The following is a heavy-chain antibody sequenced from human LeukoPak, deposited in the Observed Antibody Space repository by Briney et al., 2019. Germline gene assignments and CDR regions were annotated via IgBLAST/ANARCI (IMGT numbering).Heavy chain of an antibody. J-gene: IGHJ3*02. V-gene: IGHV3-53*01. D-gene: IGHD3-10*01. CDR1: GFTVSSNY. Sequence: PGGSLRLSCAASGFTVSSNYMSWVRQAPGKGLEWVSVICSGGSTYYADSVKGRFTISRDNSKNTLYLQMNSLRAEDTAVYYCAREKSRGGSGSYYGDDAFDIWGQGTMVTVSS. CDR3: AREKSRGGSGSYYGDDAFDI. CDR2: ICSGGST.